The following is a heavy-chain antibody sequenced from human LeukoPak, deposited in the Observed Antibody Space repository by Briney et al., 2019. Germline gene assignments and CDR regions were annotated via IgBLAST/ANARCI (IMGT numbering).Heavy chain of an antibody. J-gene: IGHJ4*02. Sequence: GASVKVSCKASGYTFTSYDINWVRQATGQGLEWMGWMNPNSGNTGYAQKFQGRVTMTRNTSISTDYMELSSLRSEDTAVYYCARGKGITFGGVIVMTYWGQGTLVTVSS. V-gene: IGHV1-8*01. D-gene: IGHD3-16*02. CDR1: GYTFTSYD. CDR3: ARGKGITFGGVIVMTY. CDR2: MNPNSGNT.